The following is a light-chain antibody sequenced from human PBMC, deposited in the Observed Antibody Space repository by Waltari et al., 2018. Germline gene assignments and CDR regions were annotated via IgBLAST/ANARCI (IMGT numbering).Light chain of an antibody. V-gene: IGKV2-28*01. CDR2: LSS. CDR1: QILLHSNGYTY. Sequence: DIVMTQSPLSLPVTPGEPASISCSSSQILLHSNGYTYLDWYLQKPGQSPQLLIYLSSTRASGVPDRCSGSGSGTDFTLKISRMEAEDVGVYYCMQALQTPYTFGQGTKLEIK. CDR3: MQALQTPYT. J-gene: IGKJ2*01.